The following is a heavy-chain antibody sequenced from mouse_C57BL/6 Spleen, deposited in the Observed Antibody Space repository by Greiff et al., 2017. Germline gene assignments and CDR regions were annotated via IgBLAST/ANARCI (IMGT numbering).Heavy chain of an antibody. CDR2: IHPNSGST. CDR1: GYTFTSYW. V-gene: IGHV1-64*01. Sequence: QVQLQQPGAELVKPGASVKLSCKASGYTFTSYWMHWVKQRPGQGLEWIGMIHPNSGSTNYNEKFKSKATLTVDKSSSTAYMQLSSLTSEDSAVYYCARSTGYDGYCAWFAYWGQGTLVTVSA. D-gene: IGHD2-3*01. CDR3: ARSTGYDGYCAWFAY. J-gene: IGHJ3*01.